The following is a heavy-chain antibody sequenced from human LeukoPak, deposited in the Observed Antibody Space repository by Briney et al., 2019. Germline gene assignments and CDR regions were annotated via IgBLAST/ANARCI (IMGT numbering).Heavy chain of an antibody. Sequence: PGGSLRLSCAASGFTFSSYEMNWVRQAPGKGLEWVSYISSSGSTIYYADSVKGRFTISRDNAKNSLYLQMNSLRAKDTAVYYCARSRIAVAYFDYWGQGTLVTVSS. J-gene: IGHJ4*02. V-gene: IGHV3-48*03. D-gene: IGHD6-19*01. CDR3: ARSRIAVAYFDY. CDR1: GFTFSSYE. CDR2: ISSSGSTI.